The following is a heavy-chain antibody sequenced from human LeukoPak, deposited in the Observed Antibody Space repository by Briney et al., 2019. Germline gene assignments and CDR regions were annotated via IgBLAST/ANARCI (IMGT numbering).Heavy chain of an antibody. V-gene: IGHV1-2*02. CDR2: INPNSGGT. J-gene: IGHJ6*03. CDR3: ARDSHGGNIPDNNYYYYYMDV. Sequence: ASVKVSRKASGYTFTGYYMHWVRQAPGQGLEWMGWINPNSGGTNYAQKFQGRVTMTRDTSISTAYMELSRLRSDDTAVYYCARDSHGGNIPDNNYYYYYMDVWGKGTTVTVSS. D-gene: IGHD4-23*01. CDR1: GYTFTGYY.